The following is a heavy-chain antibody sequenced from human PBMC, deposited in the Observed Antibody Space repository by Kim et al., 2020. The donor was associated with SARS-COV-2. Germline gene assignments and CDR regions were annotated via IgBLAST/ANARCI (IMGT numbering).Heavy chain of an antibody. CDR3: AKVGTVRFGEFLLADY. CDR2: ISGSGGST. V-gene: IGHV3-23*01. D-gene: IGHD3-10*01. CDR1: GFTFSSYA. J-gene: IGHJ4*02. Sequence: GGSLRLSCAASGFTFSSYAMSWVRQAPGKGLEWVSAISGSGGSTYYADSVKGRFTISRDNSKNTLYLQMNSLRAEDTAVYYCAKVGTVRFGEFLLADYWGQGSLVTVSS.